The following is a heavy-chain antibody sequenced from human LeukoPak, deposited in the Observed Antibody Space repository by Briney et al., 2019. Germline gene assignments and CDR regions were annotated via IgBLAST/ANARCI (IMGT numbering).Heavy chain of an antibody. Sequence: ASVKASCKASGYTFTSYYMHWVRQAPGQGLEWMGIINPSGGSTSYAQKFQGRVTMTRDMSTSTVYMELSSLRSEDTAVYYCARDHCSSTSCPKGQTLKDNWFDPWGQGTLVTVSS. CDR1: GYTFTSYY. CDR3: ARDHCSSTSCPKGQTLKDNWFDP. V-gene: IGHV1-46*01. D-gene: IGHD2-2*01. J-gene: IGHJ5*02. CDR2: INPSGGST.